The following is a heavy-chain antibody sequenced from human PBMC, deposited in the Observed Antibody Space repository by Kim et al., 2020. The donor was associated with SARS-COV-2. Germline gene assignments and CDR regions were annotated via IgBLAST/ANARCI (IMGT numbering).Heavy chain of an antibody. CDR1: GYIFTSYH. Sequence: ASVKVSCKASGYIFTSYHMHWVRQAPGQGLERMGIINPSGGKTYYAQKLQGRITVTTDTSANTVYMQLSSLTSEDTAMYYCAREQTAGFYNYWGQGTLVTVSS. D-gene: IGHD3-9*01. CDR2: INPSGGKT. J-gene: IGHJ4*02. V-gene: IGHV1-46*04. CDR3: AREQTAGFYNY.